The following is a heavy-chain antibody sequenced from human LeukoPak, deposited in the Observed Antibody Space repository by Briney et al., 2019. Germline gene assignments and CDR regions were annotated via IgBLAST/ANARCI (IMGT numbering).Heavy chain of an antibody. D-gene: IGHD5-12*01. CDR3: ARVPVDCSGYDLCYYYGMDV. CDR2: IKQDGSEK. Sequence: PGGSLRLSCAAAGFTFSSYWMSWVRQAPGKGLEWVANIKQDGSEKYYVDSVKGRFTISRDNAKNSLYLQMNSLRAEDTAVYYCARVPVDCSGYDLCYYYGMDVWGQGTTVTVSS. CDR1: GFTFSSYW. V-gene: IGHV3-7*01. J-gene: IGHJ6*02.